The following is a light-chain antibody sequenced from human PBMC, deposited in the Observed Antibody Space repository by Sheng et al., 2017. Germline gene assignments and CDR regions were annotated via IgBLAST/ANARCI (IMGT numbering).Light chain of an antibody. Sequence: DIQMTQSPSSLSASVGDRVTISCRASQDIGHSLAWVLQKPGKAPRSLIYNASTLQSGVPPKFSASGSGTDFTLTITCLQPDDFAIYYCQQYNSYPRSFGQGTNGGNQT. CDR3: QQYNSYPRS. J-gene: IGKJ1*01. CDR2: NAS. V-gene: IGKV1-16*02. CDR1: QDIGHS.